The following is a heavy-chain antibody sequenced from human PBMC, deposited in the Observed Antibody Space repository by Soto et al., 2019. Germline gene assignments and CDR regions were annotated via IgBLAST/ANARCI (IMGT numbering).Heavy chain of an antibody. CDR3: ARDAPPGLPWSFNWFDP. CDR2: INAGNGNS. Sequence: VTVSRLATGYTFTSYAMHWVRQAPAQRLEWMGWINAGNGNSKYSQKFQGRVTLTRDTSASTPYRELSSLRAEDTAVYYCARDAPPGLPWSFNWFDPWGQGTLVTVS. CDR1: GYTFTSYA. D-gene: IGHD3-16*02. V-gene: IGHV1-3*01. J-gene: IGHJ5*02.